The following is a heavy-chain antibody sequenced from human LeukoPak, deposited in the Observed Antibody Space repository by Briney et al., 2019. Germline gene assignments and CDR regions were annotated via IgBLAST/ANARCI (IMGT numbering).Heavy chain of an antibody. D-gene: IGHD3-3*01. CDR3: ASKGGSFTKSGVVYNDAFAI. CDR1: GFTISRYW. J-gene: IGHJ3*02. CDR2: IKEDGSEV. V-gene: IGHV3-7*01. Sequence: QPGGSLRLSCAASGFTISRYWMSWVRQAPGKGPEWVANIKEDGSEVNYVDSAKGRFTISRDNAKNSLYLQMNSLRAEDTAVYYCASKGGSFTKSGVVYNDAFAIWGQGTMVTVSA.